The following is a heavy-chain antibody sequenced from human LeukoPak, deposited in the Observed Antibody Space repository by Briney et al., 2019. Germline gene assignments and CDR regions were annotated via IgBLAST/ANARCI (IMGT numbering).Heavy chain of an antibody. D-gene: IGHD2-2*01. V-gene: IGHV3-48*03. Sequence: GGSLRLSCAASGFTFSSYEMNWVRQAPGKGLEWVSYISSSGSTIYYADSVKGRFTISRDNAQNSLCLQMNSLRAEDTAVYYCARDSRYCSSTSCYVNYYMDVWGKGTTVTISS. CDR1: GFTFSSYE. J-gene: IGHJ6*03. CDR3: ARDSRYCSSTSCYVNYYMDV. CDR2: ISSSGSTI.